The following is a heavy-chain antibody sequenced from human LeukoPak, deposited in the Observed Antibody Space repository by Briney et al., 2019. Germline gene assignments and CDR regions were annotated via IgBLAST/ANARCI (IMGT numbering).Heavy chain of an antibody. D-gene: IGHD6-13*01. V-gene: IGHV3-21*01. CDR1: GFTFSSYS. J-gene: IGHJ3*02. CDR3: ASQIAAAGAFDI. Sequence: GSLRLSCAASGFTFSSYSMNWVRQAPGKGLEWVSSISSSSSSIYYADSVKGRFTISRDNAKNSLYLQMNSLRAEDTAVYYCASQIAAAGAFDIWGQGTMVTVSS. CDR2: ISSSSSSI.